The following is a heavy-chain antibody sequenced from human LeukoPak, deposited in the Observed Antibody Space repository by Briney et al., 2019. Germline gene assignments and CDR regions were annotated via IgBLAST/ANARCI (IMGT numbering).Heavy chain of an antibody. V-gene: IGHV1-8*01. J-gene: IGHJ4*02. D-gene: IGHD3-22*01. CDR3: ARGSYYDSSGYYYRPNGIDY. Sequence: GALVKVSCKASGYTFTSYDINWVRQATGQGLGWMGWMNPNSGNTGYAQKFQGRVTMTRNTSISTAYMELSSLRSEDTAVYYCARGSYYDSSGYYYRPNGIDYWGQGTLVTVSS. CDR1: GYTFTSYD. CDR2: MNPNSGNT.